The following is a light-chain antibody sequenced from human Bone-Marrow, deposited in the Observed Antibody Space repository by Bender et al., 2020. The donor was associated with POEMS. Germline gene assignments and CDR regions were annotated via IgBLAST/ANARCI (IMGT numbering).Light chain of an antibody. V-gene: IGLV3-25*03. CDR3: QSADCSGPWLV. J-gene: IGLJ3*02. CDR2: RDT. Sequence: SYELTQPSSVSVSPGQTGRITCSGDVLAKKYSRWFQQKPGQAPVLVIYRDTERPSGITERLSGSSSGTTATLTISGVQAEDEGDYYCQSADCSGPWLVFGGGTKLTVL. CDR1: VLAKKY.